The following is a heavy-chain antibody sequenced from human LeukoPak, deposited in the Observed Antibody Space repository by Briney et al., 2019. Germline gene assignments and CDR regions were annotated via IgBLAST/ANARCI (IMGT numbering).Heavy chain of an antibody. J-gene: IGHJ4*02. D-gene: IGHD6-13*01. CDR1: GGSISSYY. CDR2: ILHSGST. Sequence: PSETLSLTCTVSGGSISSYYWSWIRQPPGKGLEWIGSILHSGSTYYNPSLKSRVTISVDTSKNQFSLKLNSVTAADTAVYYCAREGSSWYDYWGQGTLVTVSS. CDR3: AREGSSWYDY. V-gene: IGHV4-38-2*02.